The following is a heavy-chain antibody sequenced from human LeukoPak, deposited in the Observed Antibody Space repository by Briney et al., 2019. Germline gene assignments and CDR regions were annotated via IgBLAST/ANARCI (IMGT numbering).Heavy chain of an antibody. Sequence: PSETLSLTGTVSGGSITTYYWTWIRQPPGKGLEWIGYINHSGSTNYNPSLKSRVTISVDTSKNQFSLKLSSVTAADTAVYYCARAQLNLLVDFGMDVWGQGTTVTVSS. CDR2: INHSGST. CDR3: ARAQLNLLVDFGMDV. J-gene: IGHJ6*02. CDR1: GGSITTYY. V-gene: IGHV4-59*01. D-gene: IGHD1-1*01.